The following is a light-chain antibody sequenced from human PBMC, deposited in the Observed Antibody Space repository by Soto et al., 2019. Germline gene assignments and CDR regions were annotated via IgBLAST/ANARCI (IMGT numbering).Light chain of an antibody. CDR1: QSVSSK. Sequence: EIVMTQSPATLSVSPGERATLSCWASQSVSSKLAWYQQKPGQAPRLLISDASTRATGIPGRFSGSGSGTEFTLTITSLQFEDFAVYYCEQYHDWPPFTFGPGTKVDIK. CDR2: DAS. CDR3: EQYHDWPPFT. J-gene: IGKJ3*01. V-gene: IGKV3-15*01.